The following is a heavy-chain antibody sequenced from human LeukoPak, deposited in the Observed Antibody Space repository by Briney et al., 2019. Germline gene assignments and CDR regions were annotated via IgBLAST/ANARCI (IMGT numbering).Heavy chain of an antibody. Sequence: GGSLRLSCAASGFTLNNYWVHWVRQAPGKGLVWVSQISSDGIGTRYADSVKGRFTISRDNAKNTLYLQMNSLRAEDTAVYYCARDAFRGMDVWGQGTTVTVSS. CDR2: ISSDGIGT. CDR3: ARDAFRGMDV. CDR1: GFTLNNYW. J-gene: IGHJ6*02. V-gene: IGHV3-74*01.